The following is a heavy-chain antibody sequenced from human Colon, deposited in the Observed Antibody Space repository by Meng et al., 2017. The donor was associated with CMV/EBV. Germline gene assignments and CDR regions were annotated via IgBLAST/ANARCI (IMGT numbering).Heavy chain of an antibody. Sequence: GESLKISCAASGFSFSSYGMNWVRQAPGKGLEWVSSITTASLYTHYADSVRGRFTISRDNANSSVYLHMTTLRVEDTAVYYCARAGLRAVEATRSDYWGQGT. D-gene: IGHD6-19*01. CDR1: GFSFSSYG. J-gene: IGHJ4*02. CDR2: ITTASLYT. CDR3: ARAGLRAVEATRSDY. V-gene: IGHV3-21*04.